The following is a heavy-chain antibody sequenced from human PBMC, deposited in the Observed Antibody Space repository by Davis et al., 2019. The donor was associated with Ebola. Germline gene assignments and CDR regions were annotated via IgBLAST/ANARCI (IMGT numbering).Heavy chain of an antibody. CDR1: GFTFSSYW. CDR3: ARSSYQPDY. CDR2: INPEGSFT. V-gene: IGHV3-74*01. J-gene: IGHJ4*02. Sequence: PGGSLRLSCAASGFTFSSYWMHWVRQAPGKGLVWVSRINPEGSFTDYADSVKGRFSISRDSTSNTLYLQMNGLRAEDTAVYYCARSSYQPDYWGQGTLDTVSS. D-gene: IGHD2-2*01.